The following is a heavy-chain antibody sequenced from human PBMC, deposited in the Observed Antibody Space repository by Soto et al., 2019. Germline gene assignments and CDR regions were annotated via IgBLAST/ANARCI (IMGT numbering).Heavy chain of an antibody. D-gene: IGHD3-10*01. CDR3: ERDSGFESPGY. Sequence: GXSVKVSCKASVYTFASYGISWVRQAPGQGLEWMGWISAYNGNTNYAQKLQGRVTMTTDTSTSTAYMELRSLRSDDTAVYYCERDSGFESPGYWGQGTLVTVSS. V-gene: IGHV1-18*01. J-gene: IGHJ4*02. CDR2: ISAYNGNT. CDR1: VYTFASYG.